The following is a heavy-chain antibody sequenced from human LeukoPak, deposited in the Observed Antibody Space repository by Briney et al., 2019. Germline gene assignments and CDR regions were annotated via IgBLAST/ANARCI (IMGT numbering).Heavy chain of an antibody. J-gene: IGHJ4*02. D-gene: IGHD4-17*01. CDR3: ARNPNGYGDLYFDY. CDR2: IIPIFGTA. CDR1: GGTFSSYA. Sequence: ASVKVSCKASGGTFSSYAISWVRQAPGQGLEWMGRIIPIFGTANYAQKFQGRVTITTDESTSTAYMELSSLRSEDTAVYYCARNPNGYGDLYFDYWGQGTLVTVSS. V-gene: IGHV1-69*05.